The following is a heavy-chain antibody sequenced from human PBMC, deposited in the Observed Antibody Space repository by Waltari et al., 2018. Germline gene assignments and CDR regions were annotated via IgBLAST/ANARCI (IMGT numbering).Heavy chain of an antibody. V-gene: IGHV4-39*01. Sequence: AWIRQPPGKGLDWTATISYTGTTYYNPSLKSRVTISVDTSKNQFSLKLSSVTAADTAVYYCATYVGASIGTAAFDVWGQGTMVTVSS. D-gene: IGHD3-16*01. CDR3: ATYVGASIGTAAFDV. J-gene: IGHJ3*01. CDR2: ISYTGTT.